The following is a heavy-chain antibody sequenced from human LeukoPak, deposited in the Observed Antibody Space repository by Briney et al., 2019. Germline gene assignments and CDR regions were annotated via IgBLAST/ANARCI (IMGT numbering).Heavy chain of an antibody. Sequence: GASVKVSCKASGYTFTSYGISWVRQAPGQGLEWMGWISAYNGNTNYAQKLQGRVTMTTDTSTSTAYMELRSLRSDDTAVYYCARDQGIIYYGSGSPFDYWGQGTLVTVSS. CDR2: ISAYNGNT. J-gene: IGHJ4*02. CDR3: ARDQGIIYYGSGSPFDY. D-gene: IGHD3-10*01. CDR1: GYTFTSYG. V-gene: IGHV1-18*01.